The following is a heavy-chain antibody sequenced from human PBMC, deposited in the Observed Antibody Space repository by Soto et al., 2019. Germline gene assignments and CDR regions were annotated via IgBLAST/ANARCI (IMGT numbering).Heavy chain of an antibody. CDR1: GGSISSYY. V-gene: IGHV4-59*01. CDR2: IYYSGST. D-gene: IGHD6-19*01. Sequence: PSETLSLTCTVSGGSISSYYWSWIRQPPGKGLEWIGYIYYSGSTNYNPSLKSRVTISVDTSKNQFSLKLSSVTAADTAVYYCAREGYSSGWYSLSYWGQGTLVTVSS. CDR3: AREGYSSGWYSLSY. J-gene: IGHJ4*02.